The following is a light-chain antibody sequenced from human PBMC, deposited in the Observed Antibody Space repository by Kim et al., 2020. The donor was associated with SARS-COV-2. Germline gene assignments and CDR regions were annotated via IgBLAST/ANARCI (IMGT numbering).Light chain of an antibody. V-gene: IGKV1-39*01. CDR2: AAS. Sequence: SVGDRVTITCRARQSISSYLNWYQQKPGKAPKLLIYAASSLQSGVPSRFSGSGSGTDFTLTISSLQPEDFATYYCQQSYSTPPLTFGGGTKVDIK. CDR3: QQSYSTPPLT. CDR1: QSISSY. J-gene: IGKJ4*01.